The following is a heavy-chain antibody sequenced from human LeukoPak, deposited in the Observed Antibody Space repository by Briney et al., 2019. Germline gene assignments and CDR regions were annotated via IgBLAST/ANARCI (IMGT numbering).Heavy chain of an antibody. D-gene: IGHD6-13*01. CDR3: AKDLLVLSVARGYYFDY. V-gene: IGHV3-9*03. CDR1: GFTFDDYA. J-gene: IGHJ4*02. CDR2: ISWNSGSI. Sequence: GGSLRLSCAASGFTFDDYAMHWVRQAPGKGLEWVSGISWNSGSIGYADSVKGRFTISRDNVKNSLYLQMNSLRAEDMALYYCAKDLLVLSVARGYYFDYWGQGTLVTVSS.